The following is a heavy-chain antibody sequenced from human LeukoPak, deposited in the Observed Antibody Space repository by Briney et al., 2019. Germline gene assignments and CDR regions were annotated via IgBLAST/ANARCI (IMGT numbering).Heavy chain of an antibody. J-gene: IGHJ6*03. V-gene: IGHV3-11*04. Sequence: GGSLRLSCAASGFTFSDYYMSWIRQAPGKGLEWVSYISSSGSTIYYADSVKGRSTISRDNAKNSLYLQMNSLRAEDTAVYYCARVPYCSSTSCYLGHYYMDVWGKGTTVTVSS. CDR1: GFTFSDYY. CDR3: ARVPYCSSTSCYLGHYYMDV. CDR2: ISSSGSTI. D-gene: IGHD2-2*01.